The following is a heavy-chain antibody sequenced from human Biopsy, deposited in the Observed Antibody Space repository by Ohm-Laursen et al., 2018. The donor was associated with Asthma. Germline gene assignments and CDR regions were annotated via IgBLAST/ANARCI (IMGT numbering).Heavy chain of an antibody. CDR3: ARAVDYSHYYGIDV. D-gene: IGHD3-10*01. CDR2: ISAYNGNT. Sequence: SVKVSCKTSGYTFNSAGITWARQAPGQGLEWMGWISAYNGNTKVAQKLQDRVTMITDTSTSTAYMELRSLRSDDTAVYFCARAVDYSHYYGIDVWGQGTTVTV. J-gene: IGHJ6*02. V-gene: IGHV1-18*01. CDR1: GYTFNSAG.